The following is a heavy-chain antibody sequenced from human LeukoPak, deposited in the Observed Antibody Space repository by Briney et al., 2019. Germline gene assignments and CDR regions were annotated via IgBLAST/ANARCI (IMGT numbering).Heavy chain of an antibody. CDR2: GDYSGST. J-gene: IGHJ4*02. CDR3: ARLALGYCSGGTCPYYFDH. V-gene: IGHV4-59*01. Sequence: SETLSLTCTVSGGSISNYYWSWIRQPPGKGLEWIAYGDYSGSTRYNASLESRVTISVDTSKNQFSPKLTSVTAADSAVYYCARLALGYCSGGTCPYYFDHWGQGTLVTVSS. D-gene: IGHD2-15*01. CDR1: GGSISNYY.